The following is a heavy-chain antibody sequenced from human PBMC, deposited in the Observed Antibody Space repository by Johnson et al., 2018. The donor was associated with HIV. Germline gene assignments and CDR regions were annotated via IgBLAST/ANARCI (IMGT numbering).Heavy chain of an antibody. CDR2: ISHDGSNR. Sequence: QVQLVESGGGVVQPGRSLRLSCAASGFTFSYYAMHWVRQAPGKGLEWMAVISHDGSNRYYADSVKGRFTIPRDNSKNTLYLQTNSLRGEDTAVYYCARDREYGLAWGWALDIWGQGTMVTVSS. V-gene: IGHV3-30*04. J-gene: IGHJ3*02. CDR1: GFTFSYYA. CDR3: ARDREYGLAWGWALDI. D-gene: IGHD6-19*01.